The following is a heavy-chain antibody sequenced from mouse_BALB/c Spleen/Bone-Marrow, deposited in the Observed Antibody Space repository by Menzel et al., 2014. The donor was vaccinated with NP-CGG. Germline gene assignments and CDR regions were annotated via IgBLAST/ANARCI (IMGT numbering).Heavy chain of an antibody. CDR2: IWNDGST. CDR1: GFSLTSYG. Sequence: VQLQQSGPGLVAPSQSLSITCTISGFSLTSYGVHWVRQPPGKGLEWLTVIWNDGSTTYNSALKSRLTIGKDNSKSQVFLKMNSLQTDDTGMYYCAKHGGGYFDYWGQGTSLIVSS. V-gene: IGHV2-6-1*01. J-gene: IGHJ2*02. CDR3: AKHGGGYFDY.